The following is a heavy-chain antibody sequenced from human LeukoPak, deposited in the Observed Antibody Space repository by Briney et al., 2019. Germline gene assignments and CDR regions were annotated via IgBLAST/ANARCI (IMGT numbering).Heavy chain of an antibody. CDR2: ISSSGSTI. Sequence: GGSLRLSCAASGFTFSSYEMNWVRQAPGKGLEWVSYISSSGSTIYYADSVKGRFTISRDNAKNSLYLQMNNLRAEDSAVYYCAREPIYSSSWHTSCDYWGQGTLVTVSS. CDR3: AREPIYSSSWHTSCDY. V-gene: IGHV3-48*03. CDR1: GFTFSSYE. D-gene: IGHD6-13*01. J-gene: IGHJ4*02.